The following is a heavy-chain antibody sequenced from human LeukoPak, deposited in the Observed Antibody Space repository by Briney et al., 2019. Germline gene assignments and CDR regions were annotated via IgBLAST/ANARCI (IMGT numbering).Heavy chain of an antibody. V-gene: IGHV1-69*06. J-gene: IGHJ4*02. CDR3: ATPITYYYDSSGYYPH. CDR2: IIPIFGTA. CDR1: GGTFSSYA. Sequence: SVKVSCKASGGTFSSYAISWVRQAPGQGLEWMGGIIPIFGTANYAQKFQGRVTITADKSTSTAYMELSSLRSEDTAVYYCATPITYYYDSSGYYPHWGQGTLVTVSS. D-gene: IGHD3-22*01.